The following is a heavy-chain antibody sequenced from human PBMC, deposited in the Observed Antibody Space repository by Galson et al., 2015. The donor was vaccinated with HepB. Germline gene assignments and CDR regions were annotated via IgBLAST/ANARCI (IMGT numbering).Heavy chain of an antibody. CDR1: GYDFNKYG. V-gene: IGHV1-18*01. J-gene: IGHJ6*02. CDR2: VSGYDGSA. CDR3: ARDSRLELQLNNYYSYGMDV. Sequence: SVKVSCKASGYDFNKYGLSWVRQAPGQGLEWMGWVSGYDGSANYSPKFQGRVTMTTQTSTGTAYMEMRSLRSDDTAVYYCARDSRLELQLNNYYSYGMDVWGQGTAVRVS. D-gene: IGHD1-7*01.